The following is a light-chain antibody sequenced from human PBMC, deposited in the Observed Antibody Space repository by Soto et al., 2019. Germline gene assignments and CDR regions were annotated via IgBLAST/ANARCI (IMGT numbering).Light chain of an antibody. J-gene: IGLJ2*01. Sequence: QSALTQPASVSGSPGQSITISCTGTSSDIGTYIYVSWYLQHPGKAPKLLIYEVGNRPSGVSNRFSGSKSGTTASLTISGLQAXXXADYYCSSYTSSNSVVFGGGTKVTVL. V-gene: IGLV2-14*01. CDR2: EVG. CDR3: SSYTSSNSVV. CDR1: SSDIGTYIY.